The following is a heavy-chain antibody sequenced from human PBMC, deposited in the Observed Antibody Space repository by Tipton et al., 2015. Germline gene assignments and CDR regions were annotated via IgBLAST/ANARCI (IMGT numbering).Heavy chain of an antibody. D-gene: IGHD3-22*01. CDR1: GASVSSNNW. CDR2: IFHDGST. J-gene: IGHJ4*02. CDR3: ARDGGDYYDSSGPGYFDY. Sequence: TLSLTCAVSGASVSSNNWWSWVRQPTEKGLEWIGEIFHDGSTNYNPSLKSRVSISVDKSTNQFSLKLRSVTAADTAVYYCARDGGDYYDSSGPGYFDYWGQGTLVTVSS. V-gene: IGHV4-4*02.